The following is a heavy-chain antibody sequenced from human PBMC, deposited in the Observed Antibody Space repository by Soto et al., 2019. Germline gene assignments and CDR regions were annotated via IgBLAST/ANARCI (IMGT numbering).Heavy chain of an antibody. D-gene: IGHD3-22*01. Sequence: LRLSCSASGFIFSSYTMGWVRLTPGKGLEWVSTISASGGSTFYTDSVKGRFTISRDSSKNTVYLQMNSLRVEDTAVYYCANRNYYAKSGYTYPYFDFWGQGSLVTVSS. V-gene: IGHV3-23*01. J-gene: IGHJ4*02. CDR1: GFIFSSYT. CDR3: ANRNYYAKSGYTYPYFDF. CDR2: ISASGGST.